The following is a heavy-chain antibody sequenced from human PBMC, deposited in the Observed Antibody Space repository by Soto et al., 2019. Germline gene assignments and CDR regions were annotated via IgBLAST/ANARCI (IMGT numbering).Heavy chain of an antibody. CDR2: IIPIFGTA. V-gene: IGHV1-69*13. J-gene: IGHJ1*01. D-gene: IGHD6-19*01. CDR1: GGTFSSYA. CDR3: ARGGAVAGTFAEYFQH. Sequence: GASVKVSCKASGGTFSSYAISWVRQAPGQGLEWKGGIIPIFGTANYAQKFQGRVTITADESTSTAYMELSSLRSEGTAVYYCARGGAVAGTFAEYFQHWGQGTLVTVSS.